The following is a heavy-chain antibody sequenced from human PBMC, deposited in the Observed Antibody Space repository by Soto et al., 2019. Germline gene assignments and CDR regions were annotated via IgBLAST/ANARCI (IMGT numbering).Heavy chain of an antibody. Sequence: SETLSLTCTVSGGSISSSSYYWGWIRQPPGKGLEWIGSIYYTGITHYNPSLKSRVTISIDTSKNQFSLNLNSVTAADTAVYYCARPARLDTVAGNYWGQGTPVTVSS. D-gene: IGHD6-19*01. CDR1: GGSISSSSYY. V-gene: IGHV4-39*01. CDR2: IYYTGIT. CDR3: ARPARLDTVAGNY. J-gene: IGHJ4*02.